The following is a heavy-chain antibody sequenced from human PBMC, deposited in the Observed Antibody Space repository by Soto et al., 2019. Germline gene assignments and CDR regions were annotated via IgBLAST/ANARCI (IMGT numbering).Heavy chain of an antibody. J-gene: IGHJ4*02. CDR2: ISGSGGST. D-gene: IGHD3-10*01. V-gene: IGHV3-23*01. CDR1: GFTFSSYA. CDR3: AKEPVDPLYGSGSYSDY. Sequence: GGSLRLSCAASGFTFSSYAMSWVRQAPGKGLEWVSAISGSGGSTYYADSVKGRFTISRDNSKNTLYLQMNSLRAEDTAVYYCAKEPVDPLYGSGSYSDYWGQGTLVTVSS.